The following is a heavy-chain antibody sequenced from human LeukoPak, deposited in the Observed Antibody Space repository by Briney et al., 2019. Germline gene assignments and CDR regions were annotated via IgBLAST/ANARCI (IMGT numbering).Heavy chain of an antibody. J-gene: IGHJ5*02. CDR1: GYSFTTYW. Sequence: GESLQISCKGSGYSFTTYWIVWVRQMPGKGLEWMGIIYPGDSDTRYSPSFQGQVTISADKSISTAYLQWSSLKASDTAMYYCVRQVYSSSWGANWFDPWGQGTLVTVSS. V-gene: IGHV5-51*01. CDR2: IYPGDSDT. D-gene: IGHD6-13*01. CDR3: VRQVYSSSWGANWFDP.